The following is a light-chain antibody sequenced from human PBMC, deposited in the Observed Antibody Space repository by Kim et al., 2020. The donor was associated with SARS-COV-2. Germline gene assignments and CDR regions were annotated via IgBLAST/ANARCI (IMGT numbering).Light chain of an antibody. CDR3: QRYNSYSYT. CDR1: QSISSW. V-gene: IGKV1-5*03. Sequence: DIQMTQSPSTLSASVGDRVTITCRASQSISSWLAWYQQKPGKAPKLLIYKASSLESGVPSRFSGSGSGTEFTLTISSLQPDDFATYYCQRYNSYSYTFGQGTSWRS. CDR2: KAS. J-gene: IGKJ2*01.